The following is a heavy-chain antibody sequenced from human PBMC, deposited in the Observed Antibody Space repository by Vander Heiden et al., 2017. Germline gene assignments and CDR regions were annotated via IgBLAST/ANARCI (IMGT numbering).Heavy chain of an antibody. CDR1: GFTLSSYA. CDR3: AKYRFGESTYYYYGMDV. D-gene: IGHD3-10*01. V-gene: IGHV3-23*01. J-gene: IGHJ6*02. Sequence: EVQMLESGGGLVQPGGSLRLSCAASGFTLSSYAMSWVRQAPGKWLEWVSAISGSGGSTYYADSVKGRFTISRDNSKNTLYLQMNSLRAEDTAVYYCAKYRFGESTYYYYGMDVWGQGTTVTVSS. CDR2: ISGSGGST.